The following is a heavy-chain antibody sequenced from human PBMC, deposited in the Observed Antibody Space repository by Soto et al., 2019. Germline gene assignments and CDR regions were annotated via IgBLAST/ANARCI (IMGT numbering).Heavy chain of an antibody. V-gene: IGHV3-30-3*01. J-gene: IGHJ6*02. D-gene: IGHD2-2*01. CDR2: ISYDGSNK. Sequence: QVQLVESGGGVVQPGRSLRLSCAASGFTFSSYAMHWVRQAPGKGLEWVAVISYDGSNKYYADSVKGRFTISRDNSKNTLYLQMNSLRAEDTAVYYCARGGYCSSTSCYYYYYGMDVWGQGTTVTVSS. CDR3: ARGGYCSSTSCYYYYYGMDV. CDR1: GFTFSSYA.